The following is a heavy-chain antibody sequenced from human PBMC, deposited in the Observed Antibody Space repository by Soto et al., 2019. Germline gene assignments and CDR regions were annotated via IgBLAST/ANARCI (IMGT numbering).Heavy chain of an antibody. CDR3: ARESNHYPDFFQN. CDR1: GYPFPSFE. D-gene: IGHD3-10*01. J-gene: IGHJ4*02. CDR2: ISNAGSGNT. Sequence: QVHLVQSGAEVRKPGASVKISCKTSGYPFPSFEVHWIRQAPGQRPEWMGGISNAGSGNTKYSQKFQDRLTITGDKRATTVYMALSSLTSEDTATYYCARESNHYPDFFQNWGQGTQVTVST. V-gene: IGHV1-3*01.